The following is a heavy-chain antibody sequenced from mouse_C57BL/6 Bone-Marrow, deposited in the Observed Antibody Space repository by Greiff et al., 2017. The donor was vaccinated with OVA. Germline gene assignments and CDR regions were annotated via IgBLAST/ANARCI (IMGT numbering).Heavy chain of an antibody. CDR3: ARIYYYGSSASYYAMDY. V-gene: IGHV1-69*01. D-gene: IGHD1-1*01. CDR1: GYTFTSYW. Sequence: VQLQQPGAELVMPGASVKLSCKASGYTFTSYWMHWVKQRPGQGLEWIGEIDPSDSYTNYNQKFKGKSTLTVDKSSSTAYMQLSSLTSEDSAVYDCARIYYYGSSASYYAMDYWGQGTSVTVSS. CDR2: IDPSDSYT. J-gene: IGHJ4*01.